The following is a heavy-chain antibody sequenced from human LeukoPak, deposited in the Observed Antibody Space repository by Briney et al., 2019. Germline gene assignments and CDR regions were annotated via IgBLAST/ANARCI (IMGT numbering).Heavy chain of an antibody. CDR3: AKGGYFDWLLGDY. J-gene: IGHJ4*02. Sequence: GGSLRLSCAASGFPFDDYAMHWVRQAPGKGLEWVSLISGDGGSTFYADSVKGRFTISRDNSKNSLYLQMNSLTTGDTALYLCAKGGYFDWLLGDYWGQGTLVTVSS. CDR2: ISGDGGST. CDR1: GFPFDDYA. V-gene: IGHV3-43*02. D-gene: IGHD3-9*01.